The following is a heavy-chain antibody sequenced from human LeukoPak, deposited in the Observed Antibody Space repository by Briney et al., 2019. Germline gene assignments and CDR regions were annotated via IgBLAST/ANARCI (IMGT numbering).Heavy chain of an antibody. J-gene: IGHJ4*02. D-gene: IGHD3-10*01. CDR3: ARDLRVSGSSFDY. Sequence: SETLSLTCAVSGYSISSGYCWGWIRQPPGKGLDWIGSICHSGSTYYNPSLKSRVTISVDTSKSHFSLKLSSVTAADTAVYYCARDLRVSGSSFDYWGQGTLVTVSS. V-gene: IGHV4-38-2*02. CDR1: GYSISSGYC. CDR2: ICHSGST.